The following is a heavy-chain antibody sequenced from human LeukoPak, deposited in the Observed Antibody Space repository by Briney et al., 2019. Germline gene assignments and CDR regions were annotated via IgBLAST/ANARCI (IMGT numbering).Heavy chain of an antibody. J-gene: IGHJ5*02. V-gene: IGHV2-5*02. D-gene: IGHD3-3*01. CDR2: IYWDDDK. Sequence: SGPTLVNPTQTLTLTCTFSGFSLSTSGVGVGWIRQPPGKALEWLALIYWDDDKRYSPSLKSRLTITKDTSKNQVVLTMTNMDPVDTATYYCAHRQPTTYYDFWSGYTQVWFDPWGQGTLVTVSS. CDR3: AHRQPTTYYDFWSGYTQVWFDP. CDR1: GFSLSTSGVG.